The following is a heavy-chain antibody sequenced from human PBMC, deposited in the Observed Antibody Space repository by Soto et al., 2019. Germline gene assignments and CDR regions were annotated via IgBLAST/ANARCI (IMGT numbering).Heavy chain of an antibody. CDR2: INNDGRVT. D-gene: IGHD2-21*01. J-gene: IGHJ4*02. Sequence: EVQLLESGGDLEQPGGSLRLSCEASGFTFNTYDMSWVRRAPGKGLEWVSAINNDGRVTLYSDSVKGRFTISRDNSKNTLYLHMDSLRAEETAIYICARRLSGCGRIFDYWGQGTLVTVSS. V-gene: IGHV3-23*01. CDR3: ARRLSGCGRIFDY. CDR1: GFTFNTYD.